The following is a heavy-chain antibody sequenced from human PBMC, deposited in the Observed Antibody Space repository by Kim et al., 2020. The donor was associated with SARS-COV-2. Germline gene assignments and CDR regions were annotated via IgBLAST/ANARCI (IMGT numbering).Heavy chain of an antibody. D-gene: IGHD6-19*01. CDR2: INAGNGNT. J-gene: IGHJ4*02. CDR3: ARAPIYSSGRRYFDY. CDR1: GYTFTSYA. Sequence: ASVKVSCKASGYTFTSYAMHWVRQAPGQRLEWMGWINAGNGNTKYSQKFQGRVTITRDTSASTAYMELSSLRSEDTAVYYCARAPIYSSGRRYFDYWGQGTLVTVSS. V-gene: IGHV1-3*01.